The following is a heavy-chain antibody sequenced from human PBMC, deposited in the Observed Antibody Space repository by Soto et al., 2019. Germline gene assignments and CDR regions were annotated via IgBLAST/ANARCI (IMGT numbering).Heavy chain of an antibody. CDR1: GFTFSGSA. J-gene: IGHJ4*02. CDR3: TRRAYSSGWYYDC. V-gene: IGHV3-73*01. CDR2: IRSKPNNYAT. Sequence: EVQLVESGGDLVQPGGSLKLSCEASGFTFSGSAMHWVRQAPGKGLEWVGRIRSKPNNYATEFAASVQGRVIMSRNGSKSTAYRQMNSLNTEDTAMYYCTRRAYSSGWYYDCWGQGTLVTVSS. D-gene: IGHD6-19*01.